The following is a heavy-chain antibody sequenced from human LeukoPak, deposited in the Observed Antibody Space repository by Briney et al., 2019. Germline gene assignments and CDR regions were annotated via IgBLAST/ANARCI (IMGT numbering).Heavy chain of an antibody. D-gene: IGHD1-14*01. CDR3: ANPGGAGAFDI. Sequence: SETLSLTCAVYGGSFSGYYWSWIRQPPGKRLEWIGEINHSGSTNYNPSLKSRVTISVDTSKNQFSLKLSSVTAADTAVYYCANPGGAGAFDIWGQGTMVTVSS. J-gene: IGHJ3*02. V-gene: IGHV4-34*01. CDR1: GGSFSGYY. CDR2: INHSGST.